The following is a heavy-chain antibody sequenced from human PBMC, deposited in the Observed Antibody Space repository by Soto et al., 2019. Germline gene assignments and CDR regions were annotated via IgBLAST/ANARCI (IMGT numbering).Heavy chain of an antibody. CDR2: ISYDGSNK. V-gene: IGHV3-30-3*01. Sequence: QVQLVESGGGVVQPGRSLRLSCAASGFTFSSYAMHWVRQAPGKGLEWVAIISYDGSNKYYADSVKGRFTISRDNSKSTLFLQMNSLRAEDTAVYCCARMDGSGYYGSYFDYWGQGTLVTVSS. CDR3: ARMDGSGYYGSYFDY. J-gene: IGHJ4*02. CDR1: GFTFSSYA. D-gene: IGHD3-22*01.